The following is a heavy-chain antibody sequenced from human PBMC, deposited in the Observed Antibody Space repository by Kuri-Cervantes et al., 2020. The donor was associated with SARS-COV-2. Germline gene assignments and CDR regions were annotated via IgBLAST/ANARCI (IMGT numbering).Heavy chain of an antibody. CDR3: ARHYYGSGSYYAVPVLWSH. Sequence: SETLSLTCTVSGGSISSSSYYWGWIRQPPGKGLEWIGSIYYSGSTYYNPSLESRVTISVDTSKNQFSLKLSSVTAADTAVYYCARHYYGSGSYYAVPVLWSHWGQGTLVTVSS. V-gene: IGHV4-39*01. CDR1: GGSISSSSYY. D-gene: IGHD3-10*01. CDR2: IYYSGST. J-gene: IGHJ4*02.